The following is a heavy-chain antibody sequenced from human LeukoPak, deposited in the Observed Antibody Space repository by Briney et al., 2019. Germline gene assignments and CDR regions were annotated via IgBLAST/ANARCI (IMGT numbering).Heavy chain of an antibody. D-gene: IGHD3-10*01. Sequence: SENLSLTCTVSGGSVSSTTYFWSWIRQPPGKGLEWIASINYSGSTYYNPSLKSRVTISVDTSENQFSLKLSSVTAADTAVYYCARYVVYGSGKYYFDYWGQGTLVTVSS. CDR2: INYSGST. CDR1: GGSVSSTTYF. V-gene: IGHV4-39*01. CDR3: ARYVVYGSGKYYFDY. J-gene: IGHJ4*02.